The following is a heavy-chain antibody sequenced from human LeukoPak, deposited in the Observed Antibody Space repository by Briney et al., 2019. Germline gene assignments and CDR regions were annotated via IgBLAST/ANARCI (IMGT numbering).Heavy chain of an antibody. J-gene: IGHJ4*02. V-gene: IGHV3-23*01. D-gene: IGHD1-26*01. Sequence: GGSLRLSCAASGFTFSSDAMRWVRQAPGKGLEWVSAISSSGGSTYYADSVRGRFIISRDSSKNTLYLQMNSLRVEDTAVYYCAKGGAQVRGQGTLVTVSS. CDR1: GFTFSSDA. CDR2: ISSSGGST. CDR3: AKGGAQV.